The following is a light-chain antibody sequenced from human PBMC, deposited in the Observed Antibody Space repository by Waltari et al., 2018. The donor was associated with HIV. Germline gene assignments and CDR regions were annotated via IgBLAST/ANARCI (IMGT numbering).Light chain of an antibody. Sequence: QSVLTQPPSVSGAPGQRVTISCTGSSSNIGAGYDVHWYQQIPGTAPKLLISGNSHRPSGFPDRFSGSKSGTSASLAITGLQAEDEADYYCQSYDSSLSVWVFGGGTKLTVL. CDR2: GNS. CDR1: SSNIGAGYD. J-gene: IGLJ3*02. CDR3: QSYDSSLSVWV. V-gene: IGLV1-40*01.